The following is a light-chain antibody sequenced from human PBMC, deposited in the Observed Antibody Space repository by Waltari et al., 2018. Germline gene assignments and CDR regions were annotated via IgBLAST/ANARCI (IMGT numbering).Light chain of an antibody. V-gene: IGLV1-47*02. CDR2: SDN. CDR3: AAWDDRVRGRV. CDR1: TSNTGANL. Sequence: QSVLTQPPSASGTPGQRVTISCSGSTSNTGANLVSWYQPLPGTAPKLLIYSDNQRPSGVPDRFSDSKSGTSASLAISGLRSEDEADYYCAAWDDRVRGRVFGGGTKLTVL. J-gene: IGLJ3*02.